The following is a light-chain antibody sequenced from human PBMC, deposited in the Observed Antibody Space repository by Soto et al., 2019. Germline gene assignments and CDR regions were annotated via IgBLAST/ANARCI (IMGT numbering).Light chain of an antibody. V-gene: IGKV3-15*01. CDR1: QSVTSK. CDR2: ESS. J-gene: IGKJ5*01. Sequence: EIVMTQFPGTLSVSPGERATLSCRASQSVTSKLAWYQQKPGQAPRLLIYESSTRTTGIPDRISGSGSGTEFTLTISSLQSEDFAVYYCKQYKLWPITFGQGTRLEVK. CDR3: KQYKLWPIT.